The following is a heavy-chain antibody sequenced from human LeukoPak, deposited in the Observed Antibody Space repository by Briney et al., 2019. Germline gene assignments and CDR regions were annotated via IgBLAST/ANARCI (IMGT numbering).Heavy chain of an antibody. D-gene: IGHD3-10*01. V-gene: IGHV1-3*01. CDR2: INAGNGNT. Sequence: GASVKVSCKASGYTFTNYAMHWVRQAPGQRFEWMGWINAGNGNTKYSQKFQGRVTITRDTSASTAYMDLSSLRSEDTAVYYCARGLLWLGELGPPGYWGQGTLVTVSS. CDR1: GYTFTNYA. J-gene: IGHJ4*02. CDR3: ARGLLWLGELGPPGY.